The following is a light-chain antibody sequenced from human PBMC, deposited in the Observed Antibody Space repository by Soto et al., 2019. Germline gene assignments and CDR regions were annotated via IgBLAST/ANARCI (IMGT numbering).Light chain of an antibody. Sequence: EIVLTQSPATLSLSPGERATLSCRASQRVSTNYLAWYQQRPGQAPRLLIFGASYRATGIPDRFSGSGSGTDFTLTISRLEPEDFAVYYCQHYSSSPPEFTFGPGTKVDSK. CDR2: GAS. J-gene: IGKJ3*01. CDR1: QRVSTNY. CDR3: QHYSSSPPEFT. V-gene: IGKV3-20*01.